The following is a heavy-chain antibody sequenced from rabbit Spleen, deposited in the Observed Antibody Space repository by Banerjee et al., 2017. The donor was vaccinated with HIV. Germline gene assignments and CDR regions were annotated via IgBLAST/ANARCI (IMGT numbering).Heavy chain of an antibody. D-gene: IGHD1-1*01. Sequence: QEQLVESGGGLVQPEGSLTLTCTTSGFSFSNNYYMCWVRQAPGKVLELIACIYTTSGNTWYAGRVNDRFTISRSISLNTMDLKMSSLTTADTATYFCARGAYDRPIGSYDGYYFILWGQGTLVTVS. CDR3: ARGAYDRPIGSYDGYYFIL. CDR1: GFSFSNNYY. J-gene: IGHJ4*01. CDR2: IYTTSGNT. V-gene: IGHV1S43*01.